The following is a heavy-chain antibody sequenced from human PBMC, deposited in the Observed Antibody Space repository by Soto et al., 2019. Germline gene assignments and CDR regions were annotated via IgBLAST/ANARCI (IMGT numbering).Heavy chain of an antibody. V-gene: IGHV1-69*06. J-gene: IGHJ4*02. CDR2: IMPIFTAT. CDR3: ARWGSEGLLGGGDF. CDR1: GGTFSSYL. D-gene: IGHD2-15*01. Sequence: QVQLVQSGAEVKKPGSSVKVSCKASGGTFSSYLIAWVRQSPGRGLEWMGGIMPIFTATTYAQRFQGRLTITAEKSPAPAHMELSSLPSEDTDVYYFARWGSEGLLGGGDFWGQGTLVTVSA.